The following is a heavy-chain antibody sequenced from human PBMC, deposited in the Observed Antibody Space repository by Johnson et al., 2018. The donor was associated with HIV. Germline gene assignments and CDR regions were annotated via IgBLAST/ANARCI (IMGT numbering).Heavy chain of an antibody. CDR3: ARDFGLEWELDGAFDI. D-gene: IGHD1-26*01. CDR2: IKWNRGST. V-gene: IGHV3-20*04. J-gene: IGHJ3*02. CDR1: GFFFSSYA. Sequence: LHSVESWGRLVPPGPSLRLSCAASGFFFSSYAMSWFRQAPGKGLEWVSGIKWNRGSTGSADSVNARLTISRDNAKNSLYLQMNSLRAEDTALYYCARDFGLEWELDGAFDIWGQGTMVTVSS.